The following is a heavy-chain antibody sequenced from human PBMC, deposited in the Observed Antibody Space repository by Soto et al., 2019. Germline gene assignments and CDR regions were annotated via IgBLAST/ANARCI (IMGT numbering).Heavy chain of an antibody. J-gene: IGHJ3*02. Sequence: QVQLVQSGAEVKKPGSSVKVSCKASGGTFSSYAISWVRQAPGQGLGWMGGIIPIFATANYAQKFQGRVTITADGSTNTAYMELSTLRSEDTAVYYCARDSVVATHAFDIWGQGTMVTVSS. D-gene: IGHD1-26*01. CDR2: IIPIFATA. CDR3: ARDSVVATHAFDI. CDR1: GGTFSSYA. V-gene: IGHV1-69*12.